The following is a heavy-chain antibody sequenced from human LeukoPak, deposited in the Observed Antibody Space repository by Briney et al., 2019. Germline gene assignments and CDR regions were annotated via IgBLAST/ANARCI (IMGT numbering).Heavy chain of an antibody. CDR1: DYTFISYG. CDR3: ARDVGATVVFDI. J-gene: IGHJ3*02. CDR2: ISAFNGNT. Sequence: ASVKVSCKTSDYTFISYGISWVRQAPGQGLQWMGWISAFNGNTNYAQKLQGRVTMTTDTSTSTAYMELRSLRSDDTAVYYCARDVGATVVFDIWGQGTFVTVSS. D-gene: IGHD1-26*01. V-gene: IGHV1-18*01.